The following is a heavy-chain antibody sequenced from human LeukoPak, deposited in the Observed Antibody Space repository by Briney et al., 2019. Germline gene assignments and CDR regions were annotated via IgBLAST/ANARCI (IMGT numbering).Heavy chain of an antibody. CDR3: ARDGHSSGWYGRPGRFDY. J-gene: IGHJ4*02. CDR2: IYTSGSS. V-gene: IGHV4-4*07. CDR1: GWTFSSYY. Sequence: AGTLSPSCAAYGWTFSSYYRSWIRQPARKGLEWIGRIYTSGSSNNNPSLKSRVTMSVDTSKNQFSLKLSSVTAADTAVYYCARDGHSSGWYGRPGRFDYWGQGTLVTVSS. D-gene: IGHD6-19*01.